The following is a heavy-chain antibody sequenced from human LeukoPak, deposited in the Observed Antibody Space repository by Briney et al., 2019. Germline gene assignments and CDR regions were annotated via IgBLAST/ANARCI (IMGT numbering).Heavy chain of an antibody. J-gene: IGHJ4*02. D-gene: IGHD3-10*01. V-gene: IGHV1-2*02. Sequence: ASVKVSCKASGYTFTGYYMHWVRQAPGQGLEWMGWINPNSGGTNYAQKFQGRVTMTRDTSISTAYMELTRLRSDDTAVYYCAPGGNYYSSGSYYALDYWGQGTLVTVSS. CDR2: INPNSGGT. CDR1: GYTFTGYY. CDR3: APGGNYYSSGSYYALDY.